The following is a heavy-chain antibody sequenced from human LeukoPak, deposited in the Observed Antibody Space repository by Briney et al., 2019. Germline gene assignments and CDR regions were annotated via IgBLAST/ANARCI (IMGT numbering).Heavy chain of an antibody. D-gene: IGHD2-2*01. J-gene: IGHJ6*03. CDR3: AISGIFCSSTSCYAPYYYYYMDV. CDR2: INPNSGGT. Sequence: ASVKVSCKASGYTFTGYYMHWLRQAPGQGLEWMGWINPNSGGTNYAQKFQGRVTMTRDTSISTAYMELSRLRSDDTAVYYCAISGIFCSSTSCYAPYYYYYMDVWGKGTTVTVSS. CDR1: GYTFTGYY. V-gene: IGHV1-2*02.